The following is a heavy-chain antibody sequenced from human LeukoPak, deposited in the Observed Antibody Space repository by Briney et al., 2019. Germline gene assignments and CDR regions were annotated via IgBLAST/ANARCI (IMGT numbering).Heavy chain of an antibody. CDR1: GFTFSSYA. Sequence: PGGSLRLSCAASGFTFSSYAMSWVRQAPGKGLEWVSGISGSGGSTYYADSVKGRFTISRDNSKNTLYLQMNGLRAEDTAVYYCARVRNYYDSSGYYLDYWGQGTLVTVSS. D-gene: IGHD3-22*01. CDR2: ISGSGGST. V-gene: IGHV3-23*01. J-gene: IGHJ4*02. CDR3: ARVRNYYDSSGYYLDY.